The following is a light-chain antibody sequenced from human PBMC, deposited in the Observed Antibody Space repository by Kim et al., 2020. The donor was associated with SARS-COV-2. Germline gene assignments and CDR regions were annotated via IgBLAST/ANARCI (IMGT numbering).Light chain of an antibody. CDR2: DVN. V-gene: IGLV2-11*01. CDR3: SSYAGTYTLI. CDR1: SSDVGGYNY. J-gene: IGLJ2*01. Sequence: QSALTQPRSVSGSPGQSVTISCTGTSSDVGGYNYVSWYQQHPAKAPKLMIYDVNERPSGVPDRFSGSKSGNTASLTISGLQAEDEADYYCSSYAGTYTLIFGGGTQLTVL.